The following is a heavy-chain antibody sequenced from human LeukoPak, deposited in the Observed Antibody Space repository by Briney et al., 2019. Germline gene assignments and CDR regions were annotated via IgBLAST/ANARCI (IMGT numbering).Heavy chain of an antibody. Sequence: SEKVSYKASEDTLNSVALSWVRLAPAQGLEWMEGIIPIFGTANYAQRFLGRVTITSDESTSTAYMEINSLTSEDTAVYYCARLSDPSKSPGPLDIWGKGTTVTVSS. V-gene: IGHV1-69*13. D-gene: IGHD4-11*01. CDR3: ARLSDPSKSPGPLDI. CDR1: EDTLNSVA. J-gene: IGHJ6*04. CDR2: IIPIFGTA.